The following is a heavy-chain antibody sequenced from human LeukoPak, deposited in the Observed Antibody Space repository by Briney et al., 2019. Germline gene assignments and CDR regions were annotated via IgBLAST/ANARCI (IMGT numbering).Heavy chain of an antibody. CDR3: ARSYYYGMDV. CDR1: GGSISSYY. CDR2: IYYSGST. J-gene: IGHJ6*02. Sequence: SETLSLTCTVSGGSISSYYWSWIRQPPGKGLEWIGYIYYSGSTNYNPFLKSRVTISVDTSKNQFSPKLSSVTAADTAVYYCARSYYYGMDVWGQGTTVTVSS. V-gene: IGHV4-59*08.